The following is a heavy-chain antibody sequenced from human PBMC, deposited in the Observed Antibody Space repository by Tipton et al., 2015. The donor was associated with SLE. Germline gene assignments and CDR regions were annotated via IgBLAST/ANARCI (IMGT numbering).Heavy chain of an antibody. CDR3: ARKRLPDLDFDL. CDR2: IYGSGRT. V-gene: IGHV4-61*02. J-gene: IGHJ2*01. CDR1: GNSISSGTYY. Sequence: TLSLTCTVSGNSISSGTYYWSWIRQPAGKGPEWIGLIYGSGRTSYNPSLKSRVTISVDTSKNQFSLKLSSVTAADTAVYYCARKRLPDLDFDLWGRGTLVTVSS. D-gene: IGHD3-16*01.